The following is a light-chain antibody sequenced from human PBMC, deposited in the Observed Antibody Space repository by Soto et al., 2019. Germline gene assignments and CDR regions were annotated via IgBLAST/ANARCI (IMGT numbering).Light chain of an antibody. J-gene: IGKJ4*01. Sequence: DIVMTQSPASLAVSLCERATINCNCGQRVLHSSNNKTYLAWDQQKPRPPPNLLIYWASTRESGVPDRFSGSGSGTDFTITISRPQAEDVAVYYCQQYYSPLTFGGGTKVDIK. CDR3: QQYYSPLT. CDR2: WAS. CDR1: QRVLHSSNNKTY. V-gene: IGKV4-1*01.